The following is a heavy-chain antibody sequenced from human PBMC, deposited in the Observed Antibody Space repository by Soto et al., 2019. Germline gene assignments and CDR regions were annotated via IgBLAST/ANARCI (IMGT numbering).Heavy chain of an antibody. J-gene: IGHJ4*02. CDR2: IRNKANRYTT. Sequence: GGSLRLSCAASGFTFSDHYMDWVRQAPGKGLEWVGRIRNKANRYTTEYAASVKGRFTISRDISTNMVYLQMSSLTDEDTAVYYCARAREPEYSSAIFFDIWGQGALVTVSS. CDR1: GFTFSDHY. CDR3: ARAREPEYSSAIFFDI. V-gene: IGHV3-72*01. D-gene: IGHD5-18*01.